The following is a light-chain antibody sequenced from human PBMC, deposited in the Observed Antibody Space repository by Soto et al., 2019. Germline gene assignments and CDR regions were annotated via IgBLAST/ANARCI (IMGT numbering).Light chain of an antibody. CDR1: QSRVYSDGRTY. V-gene: IGKV2-30*01. J-gene: IGKJ1*01. CDR3: MQGTTLPWT. CDR2: QVS. Sequence: DAVLTQSPLSLPVTLGQPAAISCRSSQSRVYSDGRTYLIWFQQRPGQSPRSLIYQVSRRDAGVPDIFIGSGSGTDFTLMMSRGEAGDVGSYYCMQGTTLPWTFGQETKVEI.